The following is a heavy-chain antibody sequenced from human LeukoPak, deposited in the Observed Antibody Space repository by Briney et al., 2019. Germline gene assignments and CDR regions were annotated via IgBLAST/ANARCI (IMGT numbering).Heavy chain of an antibody. J-gene: IGHJ6*02. D-gene: IGHD2-15*01. CDR2: INPSGGST. CDR1: GYTFTSYY. V-gene: IGHV1-46*01. Sequence: ASVKVSCKASGYTFTSYYMRWVRQAPGQGLEWMGIINPSGGSTSYAQKFQGRVTMTRDTSTSTVYMELSSLRSEDTAVYYCARDLRPEVVVVAARDYYYYGMDVWGQGTTVTVSS. CDR3: ARDLRPEVVVVAARDYYYYGMDV.